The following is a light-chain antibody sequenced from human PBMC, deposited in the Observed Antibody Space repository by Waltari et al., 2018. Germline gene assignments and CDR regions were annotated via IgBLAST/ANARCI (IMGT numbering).Light chain of an antibody. J-gene: IGKJ1*01. CDR1: KSVGST. CDR2: GAS. Sequence: EIVLTQSPGTLSLSPGERATLSCRASKSVGSTLAWYQQKRGQAPRLIIYGASTRATGIPDSFSGSGSGTDFSLTISRLEPEDFAVYYCQHYLRLPATFGQGTKVEIK. V-gene: IGKV3-20*01. CDR3: QHYLRLPAT.